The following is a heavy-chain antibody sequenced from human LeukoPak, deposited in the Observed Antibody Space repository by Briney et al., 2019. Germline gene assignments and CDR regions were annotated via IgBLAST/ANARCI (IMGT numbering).Heavy chain of an antibody. Sequence: PSDALSPTCTVSGGSISGSYWSWLRQPPGKGLEWIAYMYNSGSTNYNPSLKSRVTISIDTSKNQFSRKLSSLTAADTAIYYCARGIESYGDYGYWGQGILVTVSS. CDR2: MYNSGST. CDR1: GGSISGSY. J-gene: IGHJ4*02. V-gene: IGHV4-59*07. D-gene: IGHD4-17*01. CDR3: ARGIESYGDYGY.